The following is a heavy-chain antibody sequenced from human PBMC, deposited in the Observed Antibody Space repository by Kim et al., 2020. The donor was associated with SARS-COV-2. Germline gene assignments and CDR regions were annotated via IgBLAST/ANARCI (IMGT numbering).Heavy chain of an antibody. V-gene: IGHV3-30*18. CDR2: ISYDGSIQ. CDR1: GLTFKNYG. CDR3: AKGPIAIVPGGKMWLDP. Sequence: GGSLRLSCAASGLTFKNYGMHWVRQAPGKGLEGVGDISYDGSIQYYGDSVEGRFTISRDNSKNRLYLQMNSLRVEDTAVYFCAKGPIAIVPGGKMWLDPWGQGTVVIVSS. J-gene: IGHJ5*02. D-gene: IGHD2-21*01.